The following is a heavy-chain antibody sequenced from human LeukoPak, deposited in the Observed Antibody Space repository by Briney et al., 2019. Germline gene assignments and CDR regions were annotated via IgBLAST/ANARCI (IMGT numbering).Heavy chain of an antibody. CDR1: GFTFSHFW. J-gene: IGHJ4*02. V-gene: IGHV3-30-3*01. D-gene: IGHD3-22*01. Sequence: GGSLRLSCAASGFTFSHFWMSWVRQAPGKGLEWVAVISYDGSNKYYADSVKGRFTISRDNSKNTLYLQMNSLRAEDTAVYYCARDNYYDSSGIDYWGQGTLVTVSS. CDR3: ARDNYYDSSGIDY. CDR2: ISYDGSNK.